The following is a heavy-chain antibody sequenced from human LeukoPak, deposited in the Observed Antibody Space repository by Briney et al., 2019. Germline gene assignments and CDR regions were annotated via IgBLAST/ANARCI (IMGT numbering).Heavy chain of an antibody. CDR2: IYSGGST. CDR1: GFTVSSNY. J-gene: IGHJ3*02. V-gene: IGHV3-53*01. CDR3: ARAGEYSADAFDI. Sequence: GGSLRLSCAASGFTVSSNYMSWVRQAPGKGLEWVSVIYSGGSTYYADSVKGRFTISRDNSKNTLYLQMNSLRAEDTAVYYCARAGEYSADAFDIWGQGTMVTVSS. D-gene: IGHD3-16*01.